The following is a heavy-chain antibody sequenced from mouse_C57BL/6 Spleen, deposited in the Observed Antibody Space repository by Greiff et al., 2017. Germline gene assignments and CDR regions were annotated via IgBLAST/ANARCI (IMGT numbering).Heavy chain of an antibody. CDR1: GYTFTSYW. D-gene: IGHD2-1*01. J-gene: IGHJ4*01. CDR2: IDPSDSYT. V-gene: IGHV1-59*01. CDR3: ARYGNYEGDY. Sequence: QVQLQQPGAELVRPGTSVKLSCKASGYTFTSYWMHWVKQRPGQGLEWIGVIDPSDSYTNYNQKFKGKATFTVDTSSSTAYMQLSSLTSEDSAVYYCARYGNYEGDYWGQGTSVTVSS.